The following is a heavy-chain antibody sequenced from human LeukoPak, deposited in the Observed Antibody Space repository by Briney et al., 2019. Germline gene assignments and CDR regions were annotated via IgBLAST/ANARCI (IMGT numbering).Heavy chain of an antibody. CDR2: IYDNENA. CDR3: ARVLQNYYHLDV. CDR1: GVSINGHY. J-gene: IGHJ6*03. V-gene: IGHV4-59*11. D-gene: IGHD3-3*01. Sequence: SETLSLTCTVSGVSINGHYWSWIRQPPGKGLEWIGFIYDNENANYKSSLESRVTMTVDTSKNQVSLKLNSVTAAGTAVYYCARVLQNYYHLDVWGEGTTVTVSS.